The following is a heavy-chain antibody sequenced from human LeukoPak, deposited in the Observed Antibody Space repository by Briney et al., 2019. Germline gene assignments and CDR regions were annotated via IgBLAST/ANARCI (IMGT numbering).Heavy chain of an antibody. V-gene: IGHV3-11*04. CDR3: ARDGHDYGMDV. J-gene: IGHJ6*02. Sequence: PGGSLRLSCAASGFTFSDYYMSWIRQAPGKGLEWVSGISWNSGSIGYADSVKGRFTISRDNAKNSLYLQMNSLRAEDTAVYYCARDGHDYGMDVWGQGTTVTDSS. CDR2: ISWNSGSI. CDR1: GFTFSDYY.